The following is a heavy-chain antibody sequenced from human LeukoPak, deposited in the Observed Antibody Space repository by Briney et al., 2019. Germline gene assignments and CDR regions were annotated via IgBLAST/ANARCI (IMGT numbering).Heavy chain of an antibody. D-gene: IGHD2-15*01. V-gene: IGHV3-15*01. CDR1: GFTFSSYW. Sequence: GGSLRLSCVASGFTFSSYWMSWVRQAPGKGLEWVGRIKSKTDGGTTDYAAPVKGRFTISRDDSKNTLYLQMNSLKTEVTAVYYCTTDWGDCSGGSCYLENAFDIWGQGTMVTVSS. CDR3: TTDWGDCSGGSCYLENAFDI. J-gene: IGHJ3*02. CDR2: IKSKTDGGTT.